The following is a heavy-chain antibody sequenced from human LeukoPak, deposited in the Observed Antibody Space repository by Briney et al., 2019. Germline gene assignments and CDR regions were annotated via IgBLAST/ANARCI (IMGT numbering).Heavy chain of an antibody. CDR1: GFTFTSST. V-gene: IGHV1-58*02. Sequence: GASVKVSCKASGFTFTSSTIQWVRQARGPPLEWIGWIVVGSGNTNYAQKFQERVIITRDMSTTTVYMELSSLRSEDTAVYYCAGTPWFGELTLDYWGQGTLVTVSS. J-gene: IGHJ4*02. CDR2: IVVGSGNT. D-gene: IGHD3-10*01. CDR3: AGTPWFGELTLDY.